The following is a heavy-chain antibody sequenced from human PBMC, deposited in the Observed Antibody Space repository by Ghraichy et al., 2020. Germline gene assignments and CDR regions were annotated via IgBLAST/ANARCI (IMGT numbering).Heavy chain of an antibody. D-gene: IGHD3/OR15-3a*01. Sequence: SETLSLTCTVSGGSISSYYWSWLRQPPGKGLEWIGNIDFSGGSKYSPSLTSRVTISVDTSKNQFSLKLSSVTAADTAVYYCARFDFWTMYYFDYWGQGTLVTVSS. CDR1: GGSISSYY. CDR3: ARFDFWTMYYFDY. J-gene: IGHJ4*02. CDR2: IDFSGGS. V-gene: IGHV4-59*08.